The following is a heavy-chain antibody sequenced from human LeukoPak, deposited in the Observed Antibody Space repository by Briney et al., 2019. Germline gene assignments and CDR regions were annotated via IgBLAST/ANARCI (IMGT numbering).Heavy chain of an antibody. CDR2: IYSGGST. J-gene: IGHJ4*02. CDR1: GLTVSSNY. Sequence: GGSLRLSCVASGLTVSSNYMSWVRQAPGKGLEWVSVIYSGGSTYYRDSVKGRFTISRDNSKNSLYLQMNSLRAEDTAVYYCARARPGYDTPPYYFDFWGQGTLVTVSS. CDR3: ARARPGYDTPPYYFDF. D-gene: IGHD3-16*01. V-gene: IGHV3-53*01.